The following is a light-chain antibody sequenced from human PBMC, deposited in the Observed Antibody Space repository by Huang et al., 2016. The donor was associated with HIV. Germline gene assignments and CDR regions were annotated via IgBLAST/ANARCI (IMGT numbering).Light chain of an antibody. Sequence: IVLTQSPATLSLSPGERATLSCRASQNIISYLAWYQQKPGQAPGLLVYDASKRATGIPAKFSGGGSGTDFTLTISSLEPEDFAVYYCQQRSNWPPTFGGGTKVEIK. J-gene: IGKJ4*01. CDR2: DAS. CDR1: QNIISY. CDR3: QQRSNWPPT. V-gene: IGKV3-11*01.